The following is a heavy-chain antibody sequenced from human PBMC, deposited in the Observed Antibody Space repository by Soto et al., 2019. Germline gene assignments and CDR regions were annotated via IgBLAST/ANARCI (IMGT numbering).Heavy chain of an antibody. CDR3: AKDTRRVVVVAATPDY. CDR2: ISYDGSNK. CDR1: GFTFSSYG. J-gene: IGHJ4*02. Sequence: QVQLVESGGGVVQPGRSLRLSCAASGFTFSSYGMHWVRQAPGKGPEWVAVISYDGSNKYYADSVKGRFTISRDNSKNTLYLQMNSLRAEDTAVYYCAKDTRRVVVVAATPDYWGQGTLVTVSS. V-gene: IGHV3-30*18. D-gene: IGHD2-15*01.